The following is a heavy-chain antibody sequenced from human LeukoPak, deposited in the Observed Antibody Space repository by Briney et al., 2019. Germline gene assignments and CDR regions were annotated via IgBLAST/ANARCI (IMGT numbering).Heavy chain of an antibody. CDR2: INQDGNEK. CDR3: AGDERWLQYY. J-gene: IGHJ4*02. CDR1: GFTFSTYR. Sequence: GGSLRLSCAASGFTFSTYRMTWVRQAPGKGLEWVANINQDGNEKYYVDFVKGRFTISRDNAKNSLYLQMNSLRAEDTAIYYCAGDERWLQYYWGQGSLVTVSS. D-gene: IGHD5-24*01. V-gene: IGHV3-7*01.